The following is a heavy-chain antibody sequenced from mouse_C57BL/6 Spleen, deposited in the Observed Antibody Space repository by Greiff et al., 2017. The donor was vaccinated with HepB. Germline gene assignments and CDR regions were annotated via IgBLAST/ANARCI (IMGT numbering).Heavy chain of an antibody. CDR1: GYTFTSYW. CDR2: IYPGNSDT. Sequence: EVQLQQSGTVLARPGASVKMSCKTSGYTFTSYWMHWVKQRPGQGLEWIGAIYPGNSDTSYNQKFKGKAKLTAVTSASTAYMELSSLTNEDSAVYYCTRGYYYGSRSWFAYWGQGTLVTVSA. J-gene: IGHJ3*01. CDR3: TRGYYYGSRSWFAY. D-gene: IGHD1-1*01. V-gene: IGHV1-5*01.